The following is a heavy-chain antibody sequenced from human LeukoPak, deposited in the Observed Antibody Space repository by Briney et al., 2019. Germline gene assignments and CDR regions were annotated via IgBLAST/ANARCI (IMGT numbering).Heavy chain of an antibody. Sequence: GGSLRLSCAASGFTFSSYWMSWVRQAPGKGLEWVANIKQDGSEKYYVDSVKGRFTISRDNAKNSLYLQMNSLRAEDTAVYYCARADSSGWYHVAYFQHWGQGTLVTVSS. CDR2: IKQDGSEK. D-gene: IGHD6-19*01. CDR1: GFTFSSYW. V-gene: IGHV3-7*01. CDR3: ARADSSGWYHVAYFQH. J-gene: IGHJ1*01.